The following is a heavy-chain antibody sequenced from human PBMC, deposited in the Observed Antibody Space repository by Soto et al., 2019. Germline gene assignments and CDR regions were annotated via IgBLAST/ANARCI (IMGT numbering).Heavy chain of an antibody. J-gene: IGHJ4*02. D-gene: IGHD6-6*01. CDR3: ARLGGVAARTFDY. CDR2: IYYTGRT. Sequence: PXETLSISCPVSGGSISDFYWTWIRQSPGKGLEWIGYIYYTGRTDYNPSLASRLTISVDPSKTQLSLNLRSVSPADKAVYYCARLGGVAARTFDYWGPGTLVTV. CDR1: GGSISDFY. V-gene: IGHV4-59*01.